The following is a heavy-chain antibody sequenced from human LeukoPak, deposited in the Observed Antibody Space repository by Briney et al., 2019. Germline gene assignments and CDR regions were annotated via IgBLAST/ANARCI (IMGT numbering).Heavy chain of an antibody. CDR3: ARGGGWYEN. D-gene: IGHD6-19*01. Sequence: PSETLSLTCTVSGGSINNYYWSWIRQPPGKEQEWIGYIYYTGGTNYNPSLKSRVTILVDPSKNQFSLKLSSVTTADTAVYYCARGGGWYENWGQGTLVTVSS. CDR2: IYYTGGT. J-gene: IGHJ4*02. V-gene: IGHV4-59*01. CDR1: GGSINNYY.